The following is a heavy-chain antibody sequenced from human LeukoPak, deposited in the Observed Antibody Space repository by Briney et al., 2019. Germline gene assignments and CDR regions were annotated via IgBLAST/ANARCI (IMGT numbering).Heavy chain of an antibody. V-gene: IGHV3-7*01. J-gene: IGHJ4*02. CDR2: IKQDGSEK. CDR3: TRDGWEPG. CDR1: GFTFNSGVTFSSYW. Sequence: GGSLRLSCTVSGFTFNSGVTFSSYWMSWVRQAPGKGLEWVANIKQDGSEKYYVDSVKGRFTISRDNAKNSLYLQMNSQRTEDTAVYYCTRDGWEPGWGQGTLVTVSS. D-gene: IGHD1-14*01.